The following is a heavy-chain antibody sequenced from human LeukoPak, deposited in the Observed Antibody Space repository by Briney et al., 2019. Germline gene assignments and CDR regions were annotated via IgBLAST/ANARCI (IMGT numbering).Heavy chain of an antibody. CDR2: ISGSGGST. CDR3: ARGQHRWDYSHNLMSF. D-gene: IGHD4-11*01. CDR1: GFTFSSYG. Sequence: PGGSLRLSCAASGFTFSSYGMSWVRQAPGKGLEWVSAISGSGGSTYYAVKGRFTISRDNSKNTLYLQMNSLRAEDTAVYYCARGQHRWDYSHNLMSFWGQGTLVTVPS. V-gene: IGHV3-23*01. J-gene: IGHJ3*01.